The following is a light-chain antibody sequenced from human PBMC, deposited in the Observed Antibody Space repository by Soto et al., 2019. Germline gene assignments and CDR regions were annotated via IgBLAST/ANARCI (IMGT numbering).Light chain of an antibody. CDR1: SYNIGNNY. J-gene: IGLJ1*01. CDR2: DNN. CDR3: GTWDSSLSGLYV. V-gene: IGLV1-51*01. Sequence: QSVLTQPPSVSAAPGQKVTISCSGSSYNIGNNYVSWYQQLPGTAPKLLIYDNNKRPSGIPDRFSGSKSGTSATLGITGHQTGDEADYYCGTWDSSLSGLYVFGTGTKVTVL.